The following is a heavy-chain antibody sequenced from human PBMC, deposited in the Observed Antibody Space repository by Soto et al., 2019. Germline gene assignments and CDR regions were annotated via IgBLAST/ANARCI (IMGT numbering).Heavy chain of an antibody. D-gene: IGHD2-15*01. CDR2: IWYDGSNK. Sequence: QVQLVESGGGVVQPGRSLRLSCAASGFTFSSYGMHWVRQAPGKGLEWVAVIWYDGSNKYYADSVKGRFTISRDNSKNTLYLQMNSLSAEDTAVYYCAREGCSGGSCYPIGEWGQGTLVTVSS. V-gene: IGHV3-33*01. CDR1: GFTFSSYG. J-gene: IGHJ4*02. CDR3: AREGCSGGSCYPIGE.